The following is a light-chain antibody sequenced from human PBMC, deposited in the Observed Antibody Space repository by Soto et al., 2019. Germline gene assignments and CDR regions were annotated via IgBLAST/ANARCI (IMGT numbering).Light chain of an antibody. V-gene: IGKV3-15*01. CDR2: GAS. CDR1: QSISDN. Sequence: EIVMTQSPATLSVSPGESATLSCRASQSISDNLAWYQQKPGQAPRLLIFGASTRATGIPARFSGTGSGTEFTLTISSLQSEDFAVYYCQQYNTWPPITFGQGTRLEIK. CDR3: QQYNTWPPIT. J-gene: IGKJ5*01.